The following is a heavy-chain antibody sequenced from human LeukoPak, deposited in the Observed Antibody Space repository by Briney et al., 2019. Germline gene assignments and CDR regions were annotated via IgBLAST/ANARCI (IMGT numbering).Heavy chain of an antibody. V-gene: IGHV3-30*04. D-gene: IGHD2-8*02. CDR1: GVTFSIYV. CDR3: ARTGDSNVYWLIDY. Sequence: GGSLRLSCAASGVTFSIYVMHCVRAAPGKGLEWGAVISYDGSNKYYADSVKSRFTISRDNSKNTRYLQMNSLRAEDTAVYYCARTGDSNVYWLIDYWGQGTLVTVSS. J-gene: IGHJ4*02. CDR2: ISYDGSNK.